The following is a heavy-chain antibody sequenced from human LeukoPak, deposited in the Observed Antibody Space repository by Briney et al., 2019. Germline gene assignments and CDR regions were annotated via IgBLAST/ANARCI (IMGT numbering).Heavy chain of an antibody. J-gene: IGHJ3*02. V-gene: IGHV1-69*05. D-gene: IGHD1-20*01. CDR1: GGTFSSYA. Sequence: SVKVSCKASGGTFSSYAISWVRQAPGQGLEWMGGIIPIFGTANYAQKFQGRVTITTDESTSTAFMELSSLRSEDTAVYYCARGIITGTRNGAFDIWGQGTMVTVSS. CDR2: IIPIFGTA. CDR3: ARGIITGTRNGAFDI.